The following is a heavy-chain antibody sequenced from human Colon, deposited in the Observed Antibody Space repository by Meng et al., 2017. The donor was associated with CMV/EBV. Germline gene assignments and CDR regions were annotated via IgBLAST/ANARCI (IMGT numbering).Heavy chain of an antibody. V-gene: IGHV3-48*03. CDR2: ISSSGSTI. CDR3: ARFGVNKPFDY. Sequence: GESLKISCAASGFTFSSYEMNWVRQAPGKGLEWVSYISSSGSTIYYADSVKGRFTISRDNAKNSLYLQMNSLRAEDTAVFFCARFGVNKPFDYWGQGTLVTVSS. D-gene: IGHD3-10*01. CDR1: GFTFSSYE. J-gene: IGHJ4*02.